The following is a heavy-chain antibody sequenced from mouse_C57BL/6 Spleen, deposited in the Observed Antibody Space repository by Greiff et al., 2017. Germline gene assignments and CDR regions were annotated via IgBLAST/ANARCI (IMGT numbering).Heavy chain of an antibody. D-gene: IGHD1-1*01. V-gene: IGHV6-6*01. Sequence: EVKVEESGGGLVQPGGSMKLSCAASGFTFSDAWMDWVRQSPEKGLEWVAEIRNKANNHATYYAESVKGRFTISRDDSKSSVYLQMNSLRAEDTGIYYCTSRTTVVEAYAMDYWGQGTSVTVSS. CDR3: TSRTTVVEAYAMDY. CDR1: GFTFSDAW. J-gene: IGHJ4*01. CDR2: IRNKANNHAT.